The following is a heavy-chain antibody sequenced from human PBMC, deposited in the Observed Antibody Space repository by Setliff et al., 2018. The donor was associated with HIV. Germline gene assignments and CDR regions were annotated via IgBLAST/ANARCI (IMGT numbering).Heavy chain of an antibody. CDR2: INGGNGNT. V-gene: IGHV1-3*01. CDR3: ARDIGNVWHNWFDP. CDR1: GYTFTTYA. Sequence: ASVKVSCKASGYTFTTYAMHWVRQAPGQRLEWMGWINGGNGNTEYSQKFQGRVTITRDISASTAYMELSSLSSEDTAVYYCARDIGNVWHNWFDPWGQGTLVTVSS. D-gene: IGHD3-16*02. J-gene: IGHJ5*02.